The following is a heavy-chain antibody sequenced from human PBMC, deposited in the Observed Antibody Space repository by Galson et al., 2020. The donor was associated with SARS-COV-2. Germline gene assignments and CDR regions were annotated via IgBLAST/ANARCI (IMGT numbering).Heavy chain of an antibody. D-gene: IGHD3-3*01. V-gene: IGHV3-30*04. Sequence: GGSLRLSCAASGFTFSSYAMHWVRQAPGKGLEWVAVISYDGSNKYYADSVKGRFTISRDNSKNTLYLQMNSLRAEDTAVYYCARDPQITIFGVGYFYYMDVWGKGTTVTVSS. CDR2: ISYDGSNK. CDR3: ARDPQITIFGVGYFYYMDV. CDR1: GFTFSSYA. J-gene: IGHJ6*03.